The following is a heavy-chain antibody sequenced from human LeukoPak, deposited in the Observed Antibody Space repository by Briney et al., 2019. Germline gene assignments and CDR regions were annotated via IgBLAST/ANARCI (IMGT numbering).Heavy chain of an antibody. D-gene: IGHD3-16*01. V-gene: IGHV4-61*02. Sequence: SETLSLTCTVSGGSFSSGDYSWNWIRQPAGQGLEWIGRIYTSGSTNYNPSLKSRVTMSVDTSKNQFSLKLSSVTAADTAVYYCARVVSGYYYYMDVWGKGTTVTVSS. CDR3: ARVVSGYYYYMDV. CDR1: GGSFSSGDYS. CDR2: IYTSGST. J-gene: IGHJ6*03.